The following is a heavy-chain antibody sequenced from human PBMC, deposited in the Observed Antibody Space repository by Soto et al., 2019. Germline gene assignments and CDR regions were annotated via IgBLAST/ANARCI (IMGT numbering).Heavy chain of an antibody. CDR2: ISAYNGNT. V-gene: IGHV1-18*01. CDR1: GYTFTSYG. D-gene: IGHD1-7*01. Sequence: QVQLVQSGAEVKKPGASVKVSCKASGYTFTSYGISWVRQAPGQGLEWMGWISAYNGNTNYAQKLQGRVTMTTDTSTSTAYMELRSLRSDDTAVYYCARLELRFFDWWWSVGSGFDYWGQGTLVTVSS. J-gene: IGHJ4*02. CDR3: ARLELRFFDWWWSVGSGFDY.